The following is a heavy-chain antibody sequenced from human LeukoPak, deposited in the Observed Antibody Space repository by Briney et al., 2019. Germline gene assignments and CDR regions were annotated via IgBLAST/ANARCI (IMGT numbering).Heavy chain of an antibody. D-gene: IGHD3-22*01. J-gene: IGHJ4*02. CDR2: IDHSGST. Sequence: SETLSLTCAVYGGSFSGYYWSWIRQPPGKGLEWIGEIDHSGSTNYNPSLKSRVTISVDTSKNQFSLKLSSVTAADTAVYYCARGPLMYYYDSSGYYLDYWGQGTLVTVSS. V-gene: IGHV4-34*01. CDR3: ARGPLMYYYDSSGYYLDY. CDR1: GGSFSGYY.